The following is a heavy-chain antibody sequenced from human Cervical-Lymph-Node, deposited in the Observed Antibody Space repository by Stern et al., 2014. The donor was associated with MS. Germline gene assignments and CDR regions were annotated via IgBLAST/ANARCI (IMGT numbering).Heavy chain of an antibody. Sequence: VQLVESGPGLVKPSETLSLTCTVSGGSISSYYWSWIRQPPGKGLEWIGYIYYSGSTNYNPSLKSRVTISVDTSKNQFSLKLSSVTAADTAVYYCASTYYYGSGSPLFYYGMDVWGQGTTVTVSS. CDR2: IYYSGST. J-gene: IGHJ6*02. D-gene: IGHD3-10*01. CDR1: GGSISSYY. CDR3: ASTYYYGSGSPLFYYGMDV. V-gene: IGHV4-59*01.